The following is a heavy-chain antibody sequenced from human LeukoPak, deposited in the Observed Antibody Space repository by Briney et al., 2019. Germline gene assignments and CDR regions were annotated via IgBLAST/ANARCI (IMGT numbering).Heavy chain of an antibody. CDR3: ATHNSGYDSGNDSFDI. CDR1: GGSISSGDYY. J-gene: IGHJ3*02. CDR2: IYYSGST. D-gene: IGHD3-22*01. Sequence: SQTLSLTCTVSGGSISSGDYYWSWIRQPPGKGLEWIGYIYYSGSTYYNPSLKSRVTISVDTSKNRFSLRLSSVPAADTAVYFCATHNSGYDSGNDSFDIWGQGTMVTVSS. V-gene: IGHV4-30-4*08.